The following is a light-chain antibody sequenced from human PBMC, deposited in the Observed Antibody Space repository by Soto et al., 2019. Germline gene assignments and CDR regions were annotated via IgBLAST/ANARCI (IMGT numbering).Light chain of an antibody. J-gene: IGKJ5*01. CDR1: QSVSNN. CDR3: QQYNNWAIS. CDR2: GAS. V-gene: IGKV3-15*01. Sequence: EIVMTQSPATLSVSPGERATLSCRASQSVSNNLACYQQKPAQAPRLLIYGASTRATGIPVRFSGSGSGTEFALTISSLQSEDFAVYYCQQYNNWAISCGQGTRLEIK.